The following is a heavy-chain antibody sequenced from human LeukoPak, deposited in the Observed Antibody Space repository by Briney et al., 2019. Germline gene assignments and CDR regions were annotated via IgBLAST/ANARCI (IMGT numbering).Heavy chain of an antibody. CDR1: GFTFSSYE. Sequence: GGSLRLSCAASGFTFSSYEMNWVRQAPGKGLEWVSYISSSGSTIYYADSVKGRFTISADNSGNTLFLQMNSLRAEDTAVYYCATGAHYSGSWGQGTLVTVSS. CDR3: ATGAHYSGS. D-gene: IGHD3-10*01. V-gene: IGHV3-48*03. J-gene: IGHJ5*02. CDR2: ISSSGSTI.